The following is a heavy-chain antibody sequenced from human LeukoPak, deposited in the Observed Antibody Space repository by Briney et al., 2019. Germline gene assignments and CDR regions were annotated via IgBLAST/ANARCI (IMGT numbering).Heavy chain of an antibody. CDR2: ISAYNGNT. CDR3: ARVRWPPYYYYGMDV. V-gene: IGHV1-18*01. Sequence: ASVKVSCKASGGTFISYAISWVRQAPGQGLEWMGWISAYNGNTNYAQKLQGRVTMTTDTSTSTAYMELRSLRSDDTAVYYCARVRWPPYYYYGMDVWGQGTTVTVSS. J-gene: IGHJ6*02. D-gene: IGHD4-23*01. CDR1: GGTFISYA.